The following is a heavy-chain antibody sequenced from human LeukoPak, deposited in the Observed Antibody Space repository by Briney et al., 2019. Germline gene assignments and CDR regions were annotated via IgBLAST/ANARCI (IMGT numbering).Heavy chain of an antibody. J-gene: IGHJ6*03. CDR2: IYYSGST. D-gene: IGHD2-15*01. V-gene: IGHV4-39*07. CDR3: ARVGYCSGGSCNEGYYYYYYMDV. CDR1: GGSISSSSYY. Sequence: SETLSLTCTVSGGSISSSSYYWGWIRQPPGKGLEWIGSIYYSGSTYYNPSLKSRVTIPVDTSKNQFSLKLSSVTAADTAVYYCARVGYCSGGSCNEGYYYYYYMDVWGKGTTVTVSS.